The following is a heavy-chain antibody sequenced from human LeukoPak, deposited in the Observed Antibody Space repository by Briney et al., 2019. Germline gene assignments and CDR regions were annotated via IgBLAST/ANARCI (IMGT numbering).Heavy chain of an antibody. J-gene: IGHJ5*02. CDR2: ISAYNGNA. V-gene: IGHV1-18*01. CDR3: ARTVDSYNWRENWFDP. D-gene: IGHD1-20*01. CDR1: GYTFTSYG. Sequence: GASVKVSCKASGYTFTSYGISWVRQAPGQGLEWMGWISAYNGNAKYAQTLQGRVTMTTDTSTSTAYMELRSLTSDDTAVYYCARTVDSYNWRENWFDPWGQGTLVTVSS.